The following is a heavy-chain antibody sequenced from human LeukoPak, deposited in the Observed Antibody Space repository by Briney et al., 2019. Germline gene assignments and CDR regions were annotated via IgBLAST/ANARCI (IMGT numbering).Heavy chain of an antibody. V-gene: IGHV4-39*01. CDR1: GGSISSSSYY. CDR3: ARVYYDFWKNYFDY. D-gene: IGHD3-3*01. Sequence: SETLSLTCTVSGGSISSSSYYWGWIRQPPGKGLEWIGSIYYSGSTYYNPSLKSRVTISVDTSKNQFPLKLSSVTAADTAVYYCARVYYDFWKNYFDYWGQGTLVTVSS. J-gene: IGHJ4*02. CDR2: IYYSGST.